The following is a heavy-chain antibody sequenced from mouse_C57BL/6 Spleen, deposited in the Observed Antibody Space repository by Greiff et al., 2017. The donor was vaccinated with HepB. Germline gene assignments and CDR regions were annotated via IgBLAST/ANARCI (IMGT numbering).Heavy chain of an antibody. Sequence: QVQLKESGAELAKPGASVKLSCKASGYTFTSYWMHWVNQRPGQGLEWIGYINPSSGYTKYNQKFKDKATLTADKSSSTAYMQLSSLTYEDSAVYYCARIGTTVVATDYYAMDYWGQGTSVTVSS. CDR3: ARIGTTVVATDYYAMDY. V-gene: IGHV1-7*01. D-gene: IGHD1-1*01. J-gene: IGHJ4*01. CDR1: GYTFTSYW. CDR2: INPSSGYT.